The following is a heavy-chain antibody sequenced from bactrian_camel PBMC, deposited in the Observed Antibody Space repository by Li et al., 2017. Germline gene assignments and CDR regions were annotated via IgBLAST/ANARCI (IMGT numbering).Heavy chain of an antibody. J-gene: IGHJ4*01. CDR1: RYTYTYNTYC. CDR3: AARSGGLCYGSPSDFRY. V-gene: IGHV3S25*01. CDR2: IVGDGGIT. Sequence: QVQLVESGGGSVQAGGALRLSCAASRYTYTYNTYCVAWFRQAPGKEREWVGYIVGDGGITFYADSVKGRFTISRDNAKNTVTLQMDSLRPEDTAMYYCAARSGGLCYGSPSDFRYWGRGTQVTVS. D-gene: IGHD2*01.